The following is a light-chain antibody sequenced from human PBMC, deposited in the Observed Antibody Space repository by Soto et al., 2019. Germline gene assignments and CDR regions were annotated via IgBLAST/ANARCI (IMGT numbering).Light chain of an antibody. J-gene: IGLJ3*02. CDR1: SSNIGAGYD. V-gene: IGLV1-40*01. Sequence: QAVVTQPPSVSGAPGQRVTISCTGSSSNIGAGYDVQWYQQLPGTVPKLLIYASNNRPSGVPDRFSGSKSDTSASLAITGLQAEDDADYYCQSFDSSLTVWVFGGGTKLTVL. CDR3: QSFDSSLTVWV. CDR2: ASN.